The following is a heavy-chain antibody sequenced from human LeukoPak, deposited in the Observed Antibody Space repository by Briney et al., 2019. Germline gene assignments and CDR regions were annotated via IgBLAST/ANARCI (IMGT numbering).Heavy chain of an antibody. CDR1: GFTFNNYG. D-gene: IGHD3-10*01. J-gene: IGHJ4*02. CDR3: AREGTGGSGSYYNY. CDR2: MNPNSGNT. Sequence: PGGSLRLSCAASGFTFNNYGMHWVRQATGQGLEWMGWMNPNSGNTGYAQKFQGRVTMTRNTSISTAYMELSSLRSEDTAVYYCAREGTGGSGSYYNYWGQGTLVTVSS. V-gene: IGHV1-8*02.